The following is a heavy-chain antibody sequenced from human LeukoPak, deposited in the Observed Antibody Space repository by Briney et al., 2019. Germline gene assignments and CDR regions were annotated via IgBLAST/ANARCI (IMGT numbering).Heavy chain of an antibody. V-gene: IGHV3-11*04. Sequence: GGSLRLSCAASGFTFSDYNMRWIRQAPGKGLEWVSSISRSGSTKYYADSVKGRFTVSRDNTKNSLFLQMNSLRAEDTAVYYCATPIVGATVFDYWGQGTLVTVSS. CDR1: GFTFSDYN. CDR3: ATPIVGATVFDY. D-gene: IGHD1-26*01. CDR2: ISRSGSTK. J-gene: IGHJ4*02.